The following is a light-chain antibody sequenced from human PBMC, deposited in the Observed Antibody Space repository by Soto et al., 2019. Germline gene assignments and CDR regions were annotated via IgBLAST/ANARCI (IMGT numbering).Light chain of an antibody. V-gene: IGKV3-15*01. CDR1: QDVTTN. CDR3: LQYINYPGP. J-gene: IGKJ1*01. Sequence: EIYMRRFPAILSDSQEGGATLSCRAAQDVTTNFAWYQLRRGQPPRLLIYDISTRATGVPARFSGSGSGTDFTLAISSLQPEDSATYYCLQYINYPGPSGQGTNADIK. CDR2: DIS.